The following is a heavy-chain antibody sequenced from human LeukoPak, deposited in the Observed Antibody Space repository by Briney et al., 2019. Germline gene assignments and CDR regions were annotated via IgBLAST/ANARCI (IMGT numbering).Heavy chain of an antibody. Sequence: SETLSLTCTVSGGSLRSGGYYWSWIRQHPGKGLEWVVYIFYSGNTYYNPPLKSRVTISVDASKNQFSLKLSSVTAADTAVYYCARVLGGARSSGYSILHFGYWGQGTLVTVSS. CDR3: ARVLGGARSSGYSILHFGY. CDR2: IFYSGNT. D-gene: IGHD3-22*01. V-gene: IGHV4-31*03. CDR1: GGSLRSGGYY. J-gene: IGHJ4*02.